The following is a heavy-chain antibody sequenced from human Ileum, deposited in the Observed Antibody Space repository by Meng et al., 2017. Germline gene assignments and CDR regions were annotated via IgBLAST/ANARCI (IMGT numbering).Heavy chain of an antibody. CDR3: ARERADIVASHGDH. Sequence: QLPRQESGPGLVKPSETRSLTCTVSGGSIRSSSYYWGWIRQPPGKGLEWIGTIYYSGSTYYSPSLKSRVTISVDTSKNQFSLKLSSVTAADTAVYYCARERADIVASHGDHWGQGTLVTVSS. D-gene: IGHD5-12*01. V-gene: IGHV4-39*07. J-gene: IGHJ4*02. CDR1: GGSIRSSSYY. CDR2: IYYSGST.